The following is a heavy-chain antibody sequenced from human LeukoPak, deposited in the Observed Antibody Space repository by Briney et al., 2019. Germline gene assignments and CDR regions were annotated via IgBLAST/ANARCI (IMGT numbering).Heavy chain of an antibody. Sequence: PSETLSLTCAVYGGSFSGYYWSWVRQAPGKGLEWVSVIYSGGSTYYADSVKGRFTISRDNSKNTLYLQMNSLRAEDTAVYYCASGEDRLDYMDVWGKGTTVTVSS. CDR3: ASGEDRLDYMDV. V-gene: IGHV3-53*01. D-gene: IGHD2-15*01. CDR1: GGSFSGYY. J-gene: IGHJ6*03. CDR2: IYSGGST.